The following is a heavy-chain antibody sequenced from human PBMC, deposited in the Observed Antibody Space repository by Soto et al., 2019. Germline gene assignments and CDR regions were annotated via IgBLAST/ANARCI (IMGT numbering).Heavy chain of an antibody. CDR3: ARGPTRLIYGSGSSWFDP. D-gene: IGHD3-10*01. Sequence: SETLSLTCAVYGGSFSGYYWSWIRQPPGKGLEWIGEINHSGSTNYNPSLKSRVTISVDTSKNQFSLKLSSVTAADTAVYYCARGPTRLIYGSGSSWFDPWGQGTLVTVSS. CDR1: GGSFSGYY. V-gene: IGHV4-34*01. J-gene: IGHJ5*02. CDR2: INHSGST.